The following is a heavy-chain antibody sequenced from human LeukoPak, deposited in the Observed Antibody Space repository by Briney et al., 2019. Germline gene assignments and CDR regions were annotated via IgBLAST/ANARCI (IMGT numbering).Heavy chain of an antibody. CDR1: GYSISSGYY. CDR2: IYHSGST. V-gene: IGHV4-38-2*02. Sequence: SETVSLTCTVSGYSISSGYYWGWIRQPPGKGLEWIGSIYHSGSTYYNPSLKSRVTISVDTSKNQFSLKLSSVTAADTAVYYCAIGWGYDYDAFDIWGQGTMVTVSS. CDR3: AIGWGYDYDAFDI. J-gene: IGHJ3*02. D-gene: IGHD1-20*01.